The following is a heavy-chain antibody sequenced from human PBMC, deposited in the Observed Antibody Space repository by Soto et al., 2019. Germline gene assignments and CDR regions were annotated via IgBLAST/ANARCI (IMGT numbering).Heavy chain of an antibody. CDR2: ISAYNGNT. CDR3: ARAEQLERPYYFDY. J-gene: IGHJ4*02. D-gene: IGHD1-1*01. Sequence: ASVKVSFKASGYTFTSYGISWVRQAPGQGLEWMGWISAYNGNTNYAQKFQGRVTMTTDTSTSTAYMELRSLRSDDTAVYYCARAEQLERPYYFDYWGQGTLVTVSS. CDR1: GYTFTSYG. V-gene: IGHV1-18*01.